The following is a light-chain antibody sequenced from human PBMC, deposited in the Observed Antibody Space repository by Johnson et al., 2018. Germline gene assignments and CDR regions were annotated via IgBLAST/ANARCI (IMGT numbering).Light chain of an antibody. Sequence: QSVLTQPPSVSAAPGQKVTISCSGSSSNIGNNYVSWYQQLPGTAPKLLIYENNKRPSGSPDRFYGSKSGTSATLGITGLQTGDEADYYCGTWDSSLSAGNVFGTGTKVTVL. CDR2: ENN. V-gene: IGLV1-51*02. J-gene: IGLJ1*01. CDR1: SSNIGNNY. CDR3: GTWDSSLSAGNV.